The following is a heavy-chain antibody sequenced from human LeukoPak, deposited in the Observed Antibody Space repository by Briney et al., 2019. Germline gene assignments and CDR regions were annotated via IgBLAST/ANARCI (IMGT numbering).Heavy chain of an antibody. J-gene: IGHJ4*02. Sequence: PGGSLGLSCAASGFTFSSYAMHWVRQAPGKGLEWVAVISYDGSNKYYADSVKGRFTISRDNSKNTLYLQMNSLRAEDTAVYYCARGSPFFGLWSQPEYYFDYWGQGTLVTVSS. CDR2: ISYDGSNK. V-gene: IGHV3-30-3*01. D-gene: IGHD2-21*01. CDR3: ARGSPFFGLWSQPEYYFDY. CDR1: GFTFSSYA.